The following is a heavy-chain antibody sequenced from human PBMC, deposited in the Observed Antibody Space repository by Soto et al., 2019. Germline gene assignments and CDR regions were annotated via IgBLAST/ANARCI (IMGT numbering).Heavy chain of an antibody. J-gene: IGHJ4*02. CDR2: IWYDGSSK. CDR1: GFTFSSYG. D-gene: IGHD2-8*01. Sequence: QVQLVESGGGVVQPGRSLRLSCAASGFTFSSYGMHWVRQAPGKGLEWVAVIWYDGSSKYYADSVKGRFTISRDNSKNTLYLQMNSLRAEDTAVYYCASEMVDYFDYWGQGTLVTVSS. CDR3: ASEMVDYFDY. V-gene: IGHV3-33*01.